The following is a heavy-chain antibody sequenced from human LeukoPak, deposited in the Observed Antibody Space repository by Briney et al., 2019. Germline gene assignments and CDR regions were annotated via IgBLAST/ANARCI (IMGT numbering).Heavy chain of an antibody. V-gene: IGHV4-59*01. D-gene: IGHD5-12*01. CDR1: GFNFSTFN. J-gene: IGHJ4*02. Sequence: GSLRLSCAASGFNFSTFNMNWVRQAPGKGLEWIGYIYYSGSTNYNPSLKSRVTISVDTSKNQFSLKLSSVTAADTAVYYCARVSGYDWESFYDYWGQGTLVTVSS. CDR3: ARVSGYDWESFYDY. CDR2: IYYSGST.